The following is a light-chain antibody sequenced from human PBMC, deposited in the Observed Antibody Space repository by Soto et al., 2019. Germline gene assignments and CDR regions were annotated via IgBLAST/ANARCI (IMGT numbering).Light chain of an antibody. CDR3: ISYSSSSTLYV. CDR1: SSDVGGYNY. V-gene: IGLV2-14*01. J-gene: IGLJ1*01. Sequence: QSLLTQPASVSGSPGQSITISCTGTSSDVGGYNYVSWYQQHPGKVPQLMIYEVSNRPSGVSNRFSGSKSGNTASLTISGLQAEDEADYYCISYSSSSTLYVFGPGTKVTVL. CDR2: EVS.